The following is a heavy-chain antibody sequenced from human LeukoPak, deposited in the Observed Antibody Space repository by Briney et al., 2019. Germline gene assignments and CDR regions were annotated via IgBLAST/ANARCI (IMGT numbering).Heavy chain of an antibody. D-gene: IGHD3-22*01. J-gene: IGHJ4*02. Sequence: ASLKVSCKASGYNFNSYGISWLRQVPGQGLEWMGWISGYNGLTRYGKNVQDRVMLTTDTSTRTAYMELRSQRSDDTGVYYCARANPAPYDSSCYNFRGYFDYWGQGTRVTVSS. CDR1: GYNFNSYG. CDR3: ARANPAPYDSSCYNFRGYFDY. CDR2: ISGYNGLT. V-gene: IGHV1-18*01.